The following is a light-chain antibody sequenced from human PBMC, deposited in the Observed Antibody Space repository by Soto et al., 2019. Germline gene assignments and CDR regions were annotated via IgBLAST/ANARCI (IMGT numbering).Light chain of an antibody. J-gene: IGLJ3*02. CDR1: SSDVGSYNL. V-gene: IGLV2-23*01. CDR3: CSYAGRTWE. CDR2: EGS. Sequence: QSALTQPASVSGSPGQSITISCTGTSSDVGSYNLVSWYQQHPGKAPKLMIYEGSKRPSGVSNRFSGSKSGNTASLTISGLQAEDEADYYCCSYAGRTWEFGGGTKLTVL.